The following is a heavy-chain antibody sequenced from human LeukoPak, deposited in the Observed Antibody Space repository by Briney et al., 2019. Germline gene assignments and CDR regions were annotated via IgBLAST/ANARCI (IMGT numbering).Heavy chain of an antibody. CDR3: ARGPNSNWSGLDS. Sequence: GGSLRLSCTASGFSFSGHWMHWARQLPGKGLVWVSRISPTGSTTSYADSVKGRFTVSRDNAKNTLYLQVNNLRAEDTAVYYCARGPNSNWSGLDSWGQGTLLTVSS. V-gene: IGHV3-74*01. J-gene: IGHJ4*02. CDR1: GFSFSGHW. CDR2: ISPTGSTT. D-gene: IGHD6-6*01.